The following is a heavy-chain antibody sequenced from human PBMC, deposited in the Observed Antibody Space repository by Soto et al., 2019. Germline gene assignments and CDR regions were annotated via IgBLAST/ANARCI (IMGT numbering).Heavy chain of an antibody. D-gene: IGHD3-3*01. CDR2: IYYSGST. CDR1: GGSVSSGSYY. V-gene: IGHV4-61*01. CDR3: ARDPTSIAIFGVVPYGMDV. J-gene: IGHJ6*02. Sequence: QVQLQESGPGLVKPSETLSLTCTVSGGSVSSGSYYWSWIRQPPGKGLEWIGYIYYSGSTNHNPSLQSRVTLSVDTSKNQFSLKLSSVTAADTAVYYCARDPTSIAIFGVVPYGMDVWGQGTTVTVSS.